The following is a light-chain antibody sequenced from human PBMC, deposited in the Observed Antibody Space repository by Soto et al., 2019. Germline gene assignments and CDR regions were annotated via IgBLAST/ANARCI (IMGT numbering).Light chain of an antibody. CDR1: SSDIGASNF. V-gene: IGLV2-14*01. Sequence: QAALTQPPSVSWSPGHSITVSCTGTSSDIGASNFVSWYQHLPGRAPKVIIFEATNRPSGVSDRFSGSKAGTTASLTISGLQADEQGEYFCISYKTDDNFVFGTGTKVTVL. CDR3: ISYKTDDNFV. CDR2: EAT. J-gene: IGLJ1*01.